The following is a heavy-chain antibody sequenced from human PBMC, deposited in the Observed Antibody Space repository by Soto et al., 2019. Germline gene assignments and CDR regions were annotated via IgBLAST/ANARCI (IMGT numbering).Heavy chain of an antibody. Sequence: SETLSLTCTVSGGSISSYYWSWIRQPPGKGLEWIGYIYYSGSTNYNPSLKSRVTISVDTSKNQFSLKLSSVTAADTAAYYCARETYCSGGSCSDGSAFDIWGQGTMVTVSS. V-gene: IGHV4-59*01. D-gene: IGHD2-15*01. CDR1: GGSISSYY. CDR2: IYYSGST. J-gene: IGHJ3*02. CDR3: ARETYCSGGSCSDGSAFDI.